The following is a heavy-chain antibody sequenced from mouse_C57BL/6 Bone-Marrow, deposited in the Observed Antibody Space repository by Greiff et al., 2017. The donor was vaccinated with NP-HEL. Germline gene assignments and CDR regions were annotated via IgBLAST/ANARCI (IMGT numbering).Heavy chain of an antibody. J-gene: IGHJ4*01. CDR3: ARWGLRRLYYAMDD. D-gene: IGHD1-2*01. V-gene: IGHV1-53*01. CDR2: INPSNGGT. CDR1: GYTFTSYW. Sequence: VQLQQSGTELVKPGASVKLSCKASGYTFTSYWMHWVKQRPGQGLEWIGNINPSNGGTNYNEKFKSKATLTVDKSSSTAYMQLSSLTSEDAAVYYCARWGLRRLYYAMDDWGQGTSVTVSS.